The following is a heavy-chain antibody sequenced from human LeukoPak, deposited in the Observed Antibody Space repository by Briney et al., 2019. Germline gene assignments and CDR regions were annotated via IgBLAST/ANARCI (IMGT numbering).Heavy chain of an antibody. CDR1: GYTFTGYY. CDR2: INPNSGGT. J-gene: IGHJ4*02. D-gene: IGHD6-13*01. CDR3: ARVVKSPGYSSSWYSY. V-gene: IGHV1-2*02. Sequence: ASVKVSCKASGYTFTGYYMHWVRQAPGQGLEWMGWINPNSGGTNYAQKFQGRVTMTRDTSISTAYMELSRLRSDDMAVYYCARVVKSPGYSSSWYSYWGQGTLVTVSS.